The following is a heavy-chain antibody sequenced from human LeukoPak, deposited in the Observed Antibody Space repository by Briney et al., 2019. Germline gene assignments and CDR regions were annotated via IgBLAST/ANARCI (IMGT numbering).Heavy chain of an antibody. D-gene: IGHD3-22*01. Sequence: PGRSLRLSCAASGFTFDDYAMHWVRQAPGKGLEWVSGISWNSGSIGYADSVKGRFTISRDNAKNSLYLQMNSLRAEDTALYYCARENDSSGYNDAFDIWGQGTMVTVSS. CDR3: ARENDSSGYNDAFDI. J-gene: IGHJ3*02. CDR1: GFTFDDYA. CDR2: ISWNSGSI. V-gene: IGHV3-9*01.